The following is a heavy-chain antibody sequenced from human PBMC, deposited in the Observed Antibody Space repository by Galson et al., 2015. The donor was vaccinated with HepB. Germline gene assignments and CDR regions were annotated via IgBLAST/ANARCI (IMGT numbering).Heavy chain of an antibody. J-gene: IGHJ5*02. V-gene: IGHV7-4-1*02. CDR3: ATQLVAATFDH. Sequence: SVKVSCKASGYTFTKYGMNWVRQAPGQGLEWMGWINTDTGNPTYVQGFSGRFVFSLDTSVSTAYLQISSLKAEDTAVYYCATQLVAATFDHWGQGTLVTVSS. CDR2: INTDTGNP. D-gene: IGHD2-15*01. CDR1: GYTFTKYG.